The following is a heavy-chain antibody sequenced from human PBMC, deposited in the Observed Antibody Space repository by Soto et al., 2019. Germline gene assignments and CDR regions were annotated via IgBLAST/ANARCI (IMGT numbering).Heavy chain of an antibody. CDR1: GFTFSAYY. CDR2: ISSSGSTI. Sequence: GALRLSCAASGFTFSAYYMSWIRQAPGKGLEWVSYISSSGSTIYYADSVKGRFTISRDNAKNSLYLQMNSLRAEDTAVYYCGRDRGIPRNTMFGLEPRPDGMDVWGQGTTVTVSS. J-gene: IGHJ6*02. CDR3: GRDRGIPRNTMFGLEPRPDGMDV. V-gene: IGHV3-11*01. D-gene: IGHD3-3*01.